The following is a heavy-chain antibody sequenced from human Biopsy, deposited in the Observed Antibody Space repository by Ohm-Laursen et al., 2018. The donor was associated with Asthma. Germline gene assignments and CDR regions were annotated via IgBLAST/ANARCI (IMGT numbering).Heavy chain of an antibody. CDR2: IKHDGSEK. CDR3: ARPRWGPYGY. D-gene: IGHD4-17*01. V-gene: IGHV3-7*01. CDR1: GFTFGAYC. J-gene: IGHJ4*02. Sequence: SLGLSCSASGFTFGAYCMSWVRQVPGQGLEWVANIKHDGSEKNHVDSLKGRFTISRDNAKNSLYLQMNSLRDEDTAVYYCARPRWGPYGYWGQGTLVTVSS.